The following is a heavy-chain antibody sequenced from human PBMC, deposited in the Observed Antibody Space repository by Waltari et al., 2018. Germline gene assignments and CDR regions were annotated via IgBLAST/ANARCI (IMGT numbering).Heavy chain of an antibody. D-gene: IGHD6-19*01. J-gene: IGHJ5*02. CDR1: GGTFSSYA. V-gene: IGHV1-69*10. Sequence: QVQLVQSGAEVKKPGSSVKVSCKASGGTFSSYAISWVGQAPGQGLEWMGGIIPILGIANYAQKFQGRVTITADKSTSTAYMELSSLRSEDTAVYYCAKDSSGWYGWFDPWGQGTLVTVSS. CDR2: IIPILGIA. CDR3: AKDSSGWYGWFDP.